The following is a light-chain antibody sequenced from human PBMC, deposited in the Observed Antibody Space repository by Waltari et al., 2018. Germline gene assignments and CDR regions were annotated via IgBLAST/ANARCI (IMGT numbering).Light chain of an antibody. J-gene: IGLJ3*02. V-gene: IGLV1-40*01. CDR3: QSYDTSLSVV. CDR1: GSNIAAGYD. CDR2: GST. Sequence: QSVLTQPPSVSGAPGQRVTISCTGSGSNIAAGYDVHWYQQLPRAAPKLLLYGSTGRPFGVPARLCGSTSGTAASLAITGLQAEDEADYYCQSYDTSLSVVFGGGTKLTVL.